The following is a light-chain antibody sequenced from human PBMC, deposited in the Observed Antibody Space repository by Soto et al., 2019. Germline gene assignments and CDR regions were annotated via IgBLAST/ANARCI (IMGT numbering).Light chain of an antibody. Sequence: QTVVTQEPSFSVSPGGTVTLTCGLSSGSLSTGYYPSWYQQTPGQAPRTLIYNTNTRSSGVPDRFSGSILGNKAALTITGAQADDESDYYCVLYMGSGIWVFGGGTKVTVL. CDR1: SGSLSTGYY. CDR3: VLYMGSGIWV. J-gene: IGLJ3*02. CDR2: NTN. V-gene: IGLV8-61*01.